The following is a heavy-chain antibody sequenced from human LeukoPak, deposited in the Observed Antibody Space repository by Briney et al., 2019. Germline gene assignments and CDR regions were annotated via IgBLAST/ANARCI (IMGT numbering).Heavy chain of an antibody. Sequence: GRSLRLSCAASGFTFSSYWMSWVRQAPGKGLEWVANIKQDGSEKYYVDSVKGRFTISRDNAKNSLYLQMNSLRAEDTAVYYCARDRDSDIVVVPAALIHYYYYYGMDVWGQGTTVTVSS. CDR2: IKQDGSEK. CDR1: GFTFSSYW. D-gene: IGHD2-2*01. J-gene: IGHJ6*02. V-gene: IGHV3-7*01. CDR3: ARDRDSDIVVVPAALIHYYYYYGMDV.